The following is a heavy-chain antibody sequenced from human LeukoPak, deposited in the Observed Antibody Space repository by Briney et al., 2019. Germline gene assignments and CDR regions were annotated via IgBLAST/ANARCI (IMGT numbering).Heavy chain of an antibody. CDR2: QSYHGSHK. Sequence: VGCLRLSCAAAGFTFSSYGMHWVRQAPGKGLEWVAVQSYHGSHKFHADSVEGRFTFSRDNSKNALYLQMNSLRAEDTAVYYCAKDRSGYDYGCFDPWGQGTLVTVSS. D-gene: IGHD5-12*01. CDR1: GFTFSSYG. V-gene: IGHV3-30*18. J-gene: IGHJ5*02. CDR3: AKDRSGYDYGCFDP.